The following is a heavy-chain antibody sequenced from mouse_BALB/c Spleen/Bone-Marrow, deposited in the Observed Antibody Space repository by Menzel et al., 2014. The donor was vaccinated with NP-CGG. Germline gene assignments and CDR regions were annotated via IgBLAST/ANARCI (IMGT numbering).Heavy chain of an antibody. Sequence: QVQLQQSGAELVRPGTSVKVSCKASGYAFTNYLIEWVKQRPGQGLEWIGVINPGSGGTNYNEKFKGKATLTADKSSSTAYMQLSSLTSDDSAVYFCARIYYGNYYWGQRTTLTVSS. CDR3: ARIYYGNYY. D-gene: IGHD2-1*01. CDR1: GYAFTNYL. CDR2: INPGSGGT. V-gene: IGHV1-54*01. J-gene: IGHJ2*01.